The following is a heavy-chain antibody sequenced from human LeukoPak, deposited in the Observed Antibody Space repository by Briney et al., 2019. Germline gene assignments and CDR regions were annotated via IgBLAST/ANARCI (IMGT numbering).Heavy chain of an antibody. CDR1: GGSISSYY. V-gene: IGHV4-4*07. CDR3: ARKLPERYCSSTSCYDSYYYMDV. D-gene: IGHD2-2*01. J-gene: IGHJ6*03. CDR2: IYTSGST. Sequence: SETLSLTCTVSGGSISSYYWSWIRQPAGKGLEWIGRIYTSGSTNYNPSLKSRVTISVDKSKNQFSLKLSSVTAADAAVYYCARKLPERYCSSTSCYDSYYYMDVWGKGTTVTVSS.